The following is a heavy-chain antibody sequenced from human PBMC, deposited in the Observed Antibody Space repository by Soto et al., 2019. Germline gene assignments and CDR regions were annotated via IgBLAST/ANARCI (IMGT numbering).Heavy chain of an antibody. D-gene: IGHD6-13*01. CDR1: XFTFRSFX. V-gene: IGHV3-21*01. CDR3: TRDASRDSSARGWFDP. CDR2: ISSNSAYI. J-gene: IGHJ5*02. Sequence: GSLRLSCAAXXFTFRSFXXXXVRQAPGKGLEWVSTISSNSAYIYYTDALRGRFTISRDNAKNSLHLQMNSLRAEDTAVYYCTRDASRDSSARGWFDPWGPGTLVTVS.